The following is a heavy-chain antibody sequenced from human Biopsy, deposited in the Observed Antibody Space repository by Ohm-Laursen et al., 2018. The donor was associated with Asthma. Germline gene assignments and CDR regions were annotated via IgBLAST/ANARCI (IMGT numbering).Heavy chain of an antibody. CDR2: ISYGGKI. J-gene: IGHJ6*02. Sequence: SDTLSLTCTVSGGSMTPTSHYWDWIRQAPGKGLEWIGYISYGGKISYNPSLKNRVTISRDTSKNQFSLRLTSVTAADTAVYFCARRITIFGVVQKDHGMDAWGQGTTVIVSS. CDR3: ARRITIFGVVQKDHGMDA. D-gene: IGHD3-3*01. V-gene: IGHV4-39*01. CDR1: GGSMTPTSHY.